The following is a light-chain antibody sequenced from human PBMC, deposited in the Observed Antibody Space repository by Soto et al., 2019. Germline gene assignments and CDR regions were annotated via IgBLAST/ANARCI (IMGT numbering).Light chain of an antibody. CDR2: DAS. J-gene: IGKJ3*01. CDR3: QQYGSSPFA. CDR1: QSVSSSY. V-gene: IGKV3-20*01. Sequence: EIVLTQSPGTLSLSPGERATLSCRASQSVSSSYLAWYRHKPGQAPRLLISDASSRATGIPDRFSGSGSGTDFPLTISSLEPEDFAVYYCQQYGSSPFAFGPGTKVDIK.